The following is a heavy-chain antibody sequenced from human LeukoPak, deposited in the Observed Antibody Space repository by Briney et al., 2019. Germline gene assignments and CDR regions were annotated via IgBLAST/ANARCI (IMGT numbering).Heavy chain of an antibody. Sequence: PGGSLRLSCAVSGFTFSDSAMSWVRQAPGRGLEWVSTISGSGGSTSSADSVKGRFTISRDNSRTTLYLQMNSLRAEDTAVYYCAKRRTDSSGYYSGVDYWGQGTLVTVSS. CDR2: ISGSGGST. CDR1: GFTFSDSA. D-gene: IGHD3-22*01. J-gene: IGHJ4*02. CDR3: AKRRTDSSGYYSGVDY. V-gene: IGHV3-23*01.